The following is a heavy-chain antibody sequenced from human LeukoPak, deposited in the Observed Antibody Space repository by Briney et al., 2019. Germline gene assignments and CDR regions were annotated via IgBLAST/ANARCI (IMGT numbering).Heavy chain of an antibody. CDR2: INPSGGST. CDR1: GYTFTSYY. CDR3: AREYCSGGSCYGVWFDP. D-gene: IGHD2-15*01. Sequence: ASVKVSCKASGYTFTSYYMHWVRQAPGQGLEWMGIINPSGGSTSYAQKFQGRVTMTRDMSTSTAYMELSRLRSDDTAVYYCAREYCSGGSCYGVWFDPWGQGTLVTVSS. J-gene: IGHJ5*02. V-gene: IGHV1-46*01.